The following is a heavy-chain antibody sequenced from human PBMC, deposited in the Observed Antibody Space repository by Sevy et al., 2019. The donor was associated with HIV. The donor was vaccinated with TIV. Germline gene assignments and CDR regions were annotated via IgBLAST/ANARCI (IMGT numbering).Heavy chain of an antibody. CDR3: AKEAISSGWYRGGDYFDY. CDR1: GFTFSSYG. Sequence: GESLKISCAASGFTFSSYGMHWVRQAPGKGLEWVAVISYDGSNKYYADSVKGRFTISRDNSKNTLYLQMNSLRAEDTAVYYCAKEAISSGWYRGGDYFDYWGQGTLVTVSS. CDR2: ISYDGSNK. D-gene: IGHD6-19*01. J-gene: IGHJ4*02. V-gene: IGHV3-30*18.